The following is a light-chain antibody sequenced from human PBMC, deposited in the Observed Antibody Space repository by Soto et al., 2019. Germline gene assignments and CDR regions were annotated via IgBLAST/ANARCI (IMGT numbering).Light chain of an antibody. V-gene: IGKV3-15*01. J-gene: IGKJ1*01. CDR2: GAS. Sequence: EMVMTQSPATLSVSPGERATLSCRASQSVSSNLAWYQQRPRQAPRLLIFGASTRATDTPARFSGSGSGTEFALTISSLQSEDFAVYYWQQYNNWATFGHGPKVEIK. CDR1: QSVSSN. CDR3: QQYNNWAT.